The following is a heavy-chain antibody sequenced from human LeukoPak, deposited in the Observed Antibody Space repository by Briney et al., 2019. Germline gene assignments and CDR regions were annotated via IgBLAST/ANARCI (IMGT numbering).Heavy chain of an antibody. J-gene: IGHJ6*03. CDR3: TKIAVPVPGRYHIDV. D-gene: IGHD2-2*01. CDR1: GFIFENYA. V-gene: IGHV3-9*01. CDR2: IGYNGGVV. Sequence: GGSLCPSCAASGFIFENYAMHWVRLLPGKGLEWVSGIGYNGGVVAYMDSVRGRFTISRDNAKNSLYLQMTSLKAEDTALYYCTKIAVPVPGRYHIDVWAKGTAVIVSS.